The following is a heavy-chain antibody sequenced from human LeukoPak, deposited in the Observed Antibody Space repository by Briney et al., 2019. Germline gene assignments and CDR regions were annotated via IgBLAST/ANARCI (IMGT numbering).Heavy chain of an antibody. Sequence: GGSLRLSCAASGFTFSSYEMNWVRQAPGKGLEWVSYISSSGSTIYYAGSVKGRFTISRDNAKNSLYLQMNSLRAEDTAVYYCAELGITMIGGVWGKGTTVSISS. J-gene: IGHJ6*04. CDR1: GFTFSSYE. D-gene: IGHD3-10*02. CDR2: ISSSGSTI. V-gene: IGHV3-48*03. CDR3: AELGITMIGGV.